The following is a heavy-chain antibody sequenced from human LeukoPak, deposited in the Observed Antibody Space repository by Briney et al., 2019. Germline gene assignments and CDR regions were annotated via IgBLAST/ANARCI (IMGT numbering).Heavy chain of an antibody. CDR1: GYTFTGYY. V-gene: IGHV1-2*02. D-gene: IGHD4-11*01. CDR3: ARDAIVRDYSYSDY. J-gene: IGHJ4*02. Sequence: GASVKVSCKASGYTFTGYYMHWVRQAPGQGLEWMGWINPNSGGTNYAQEFQGRVTMTRDTSISAVYMELSRLRSDDTAVYYCARDAIVRDYSYSDYWGQGTLVTVSS. CDR2: INPNSGGT.